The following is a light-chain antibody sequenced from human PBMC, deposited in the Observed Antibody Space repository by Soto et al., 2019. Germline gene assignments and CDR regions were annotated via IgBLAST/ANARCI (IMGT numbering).Light chain of an antibody. J-gene: IGLJ2*01. CDR3: AAWDDTLNGLV. CDR2: RAS. Sequence: QSVLTQPPSASGTPGQRVTISCSGSSSNIGSNYVYWYQQVPGTAPRLLMYRASQRPSGVPDRFSGSKSGTSASLAISGLLSEDEADYYCAAWDDTLNGLVFGGGTKVTVL. CDR1: SSNIGSNY. V-gene: IGLV1-47*01.